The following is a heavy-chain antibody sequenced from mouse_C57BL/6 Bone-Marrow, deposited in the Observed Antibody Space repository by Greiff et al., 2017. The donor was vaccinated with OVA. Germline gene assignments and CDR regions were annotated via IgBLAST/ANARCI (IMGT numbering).Heavy chain of an antibody. D-gene: IGHD1-1*01. V-gene: IGHV1-18*01. CDR1: GYTFTDYN. J-gene: IGHJ1*03. CDR2: INPNNGGT. CDR3: ARGYYGSSYYWYFDV. Sequence: EVQLVESGPELVKPGASVKIPCKASGYTFTDYNMDWVKQSHGKSLEWIGDINPNNGGTIYNQKFKGKATLTVDKSSSTAYMELRSLTSEDTAVYYCARGYYGSSYYWYFDVWGTGTTVTVSS.